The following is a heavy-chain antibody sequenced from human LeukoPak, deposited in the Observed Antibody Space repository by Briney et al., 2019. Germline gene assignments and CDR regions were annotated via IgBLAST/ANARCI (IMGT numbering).Heavy chain of an antibody. Sequence: GGSLRLSCAASDFTFGSYWMSWVRQAPGKGLEWVANINQDGSDKRYMDSVRGRFTISRDNAKNSLSLHMDSLRAEDTAVYYCARVGYNWDDDGVDYWGQGTLVTVSS. CDR2: INQDGSDK. J-gene: IGHJ4*02. CDR3: ARVGYNWDDDGVDY. D-gene: IGHD1-1*01. V-gene: IGHV3-7*01. CDR1: DFTFGSYW.